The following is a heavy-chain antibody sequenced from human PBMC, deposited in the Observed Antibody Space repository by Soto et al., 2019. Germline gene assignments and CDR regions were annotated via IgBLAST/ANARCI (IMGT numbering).Heavy chain of an antibody. Sequence: QVQLQESGPGLVTPSQTLSLTCTVSGGSISSGGYYWSWIRQHPGKGLEWIGYIYYSGSTYYNPSLKSRVTISVDTSKNQFSLKLSSVTAADTAVYYCARANSGYDFSWGAFDIWGQGTMVTVSS. CDR1: GGSISSGGYY. CDR3: ARANSGYDFSWGAFDI. CDR2: IYYSGST. D-gene: IGHD5-12*01. V-gene: IGHV4-31*03. J-gene: IGHJ3*02.